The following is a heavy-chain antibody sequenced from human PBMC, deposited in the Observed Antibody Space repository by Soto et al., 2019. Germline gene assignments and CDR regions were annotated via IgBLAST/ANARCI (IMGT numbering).Heavy chain of an antibody. V-gene: IGHV4-31*03. CDR1: GGSISSGGYY. Sequence: SETLSLTCTVSGGSISSGGYYWSWIRQHPGKGLEWIGYIYYSGSTYYNPSLKSRVTISVDTSKNQFSLKLSSVTAADTAVYYCARGLVVPPHTAMVRYYFDYWGQGTLVTVSS. J-gene: IGHJ4*02. D-gene: IGHD5-18*01. CDR2: IYYSGST. CDR3: ARGLVVPPHTAMVRYYFDY.